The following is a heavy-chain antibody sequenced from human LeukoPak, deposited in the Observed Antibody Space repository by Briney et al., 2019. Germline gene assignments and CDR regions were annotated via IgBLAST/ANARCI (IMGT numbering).Heavy chain of an antibody. CDR2: ISSSSSYI. D-gene: IGHD1-26*01. Sequence: PGGSLRLSCAASGFTFSSYSMNWVRQAPGKGLEWVSSISSSSSYIYYADSVKGRFTISRDNAKNSLYLQMNSLRAEDTAVYYCARDRGGYSGSYNFMDYCGQGTLVTVSS. CDR3: ARDRGGYSGSYNFMDY. CDR1: GFTFSSYS. J-gene: IGHJ4*02. V-gene: IGHV3-21*01.